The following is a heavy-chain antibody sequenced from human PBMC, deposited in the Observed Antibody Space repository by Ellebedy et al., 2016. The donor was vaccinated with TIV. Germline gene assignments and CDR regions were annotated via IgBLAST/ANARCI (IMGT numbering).Heavy chain of an antibody. CDR3: AREGYDILTGYNSGMDV. CDR1: GVSITGHF. J-gene: IGHJ6*02. Sequence: SETLSLTCTVSGVSITGHFWSWIRQPAGKGLEWIGRIYKSGTTNYNPSLKSRVTMSVDMSKNQVSLSVTSVTAADTAVYYCAREGYDILTGYNSGMDVWGPGATVTVSS. CDR2: IYKSGTT. V-gene: IGHV4-4*07. D-gene: IGHD3-9*01.